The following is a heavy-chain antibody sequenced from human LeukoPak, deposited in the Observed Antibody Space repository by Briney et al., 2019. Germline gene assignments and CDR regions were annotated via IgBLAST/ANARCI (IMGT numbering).Heavy chain of an antibody. J-gene: IGHJ6*04. CDR2: INSDGSST. V-gene: IGHV3-74*01. CDR3: ARESRYDFWSGYPDV. D-gene: IGHD3-3*01. Sequence: PGGSLRLSCAASGFTFSSYWMHWVRQAPGKGLVWVSRINSDGSSTSYADSVKGRFTISRDNAKNTLYLQMNSLRAEDTAVYYCARESRYDFWSGYPDVWGKGTTVTVSS. CDR1: GFTFSSYW.